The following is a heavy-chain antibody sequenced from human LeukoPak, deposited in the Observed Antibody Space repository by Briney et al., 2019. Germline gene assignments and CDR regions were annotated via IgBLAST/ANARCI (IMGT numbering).Heavy chain of an antibody. J-gene: IGHJ4*02. Sequence: PGRSLRLSCAASGFTFSSYEMNWVRQAPGKGLEWVSYISSSGSTIYYADSVKGRFTISRDNTKNSLYLQMNSLRAEDTAVYYCAREYRFGNDYWGQGTLVTVSS. CDR3: AREYRFGNDY. CDR1: GFTFSSYE. D-gene: IGHD3-10*01. CDR2: ISSSGSTI. V-gene: IGHV3-48*03.